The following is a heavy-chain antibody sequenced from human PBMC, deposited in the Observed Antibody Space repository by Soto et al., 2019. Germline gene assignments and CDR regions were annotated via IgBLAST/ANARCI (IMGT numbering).Heavy chain of an antibody. CDR1: GFIFSNFG. D-gene: IGHD6-6*01. CDR3: ARDPRTARASAMDV. CDR2: VWYDGSNG. V-gene: IGHV3-33*01. J-gene: IGHJ6*02. Sequence: GGSLRLSCTASGFIFSNFGMHWVRQAPGKGLEWVAGVWYDGSNGVSAESVKGRFTISRDNSKNTLYLQMTSLRAEDTAVYYCARDPRTARASAMDVCGQGTTVTVSS.